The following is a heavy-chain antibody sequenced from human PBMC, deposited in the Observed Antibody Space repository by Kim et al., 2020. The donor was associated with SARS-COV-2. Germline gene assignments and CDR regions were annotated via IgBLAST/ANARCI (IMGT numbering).Heavy chain of an antibody. CDR3: ASRGMSTSSYFDY. CDR1: GFTFSSYA. CDR2: ISGSGGST. J-gene: IGHJ4*02. V-gene: IGHV3-23*01. Sequence: GGSLRLSCAASGFTFSSYAMSWVRQAPGKGLEWVSAISGSGGSTYYADSVKGRFTNSRDNSKNTRYLQMNSLRAEDTAVYYWASRGMSTSSYFDYWGQGTLVTVSS. D-gene: IGHD3-16*01.